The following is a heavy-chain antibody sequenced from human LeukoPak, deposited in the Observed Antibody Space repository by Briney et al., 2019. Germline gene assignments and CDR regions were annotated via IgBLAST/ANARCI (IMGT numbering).Heavy chain of an antibody. J-gene: IGHJ6*03. CDR3: ARGRFYDFWSGYYMDV. V-gene: IGHV1-18*01. Sequence: SVNVSRKASGYTFTSYGISWVRPTPRQGLEWMGWISVYNGNTSNEQKFQGRVTMTTVTSTGTAYMVLRSLRSDDAAVYYCARGRFYDFWSGYYMDVWGKGTTVTVSS. CDR2: ISVYNGNT. CDR1: GYTFTSYG. D-gene: IGHD3-3*01.